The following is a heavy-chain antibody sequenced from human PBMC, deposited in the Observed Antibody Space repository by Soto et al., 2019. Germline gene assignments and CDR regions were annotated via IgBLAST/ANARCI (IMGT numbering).Heavy chain of an antibody. V-gene: IGHV3-43D*04. Sequence: GGPLRLSCAASGFPLDENPMHWVRHPPGKGLEWVSLISWDGSNRYYADSVQGRFTISRDNSKYSLYLEMNSLRPEDTALYYCAKDISRGPTKNYDFWSGPDYWGQGTLVTVSS. CDR3: AKDISRGPTKNYDFWSGPDY. CDR2: ISWDGSNR. D-gene: IGHD3-3*01. J-gene: IGHJ4*02. CDR1: GFPLDENP.